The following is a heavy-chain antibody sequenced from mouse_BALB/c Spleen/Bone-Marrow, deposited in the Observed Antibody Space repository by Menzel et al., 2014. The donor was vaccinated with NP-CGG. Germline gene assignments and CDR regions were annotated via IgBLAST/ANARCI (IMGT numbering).Heavy chain of an antibody. V-gene: IGHV1-66*01. CDR1: GYRFTSYY. Sequence: QVQLQQPGPELVKPGASVKISCKASGYRFTSYYIHWVKQRPGQGLEWIGWIFPVSVNNKYNEEFKGKATLTADTSSSTAYMQLSSLTSEDSAVYFCARGKDAMDYWGQGTSVTVSS. CDR2: IFPVSVNN. CDR3: ARGKDAMDY. J-gene: IGHJ4*01.